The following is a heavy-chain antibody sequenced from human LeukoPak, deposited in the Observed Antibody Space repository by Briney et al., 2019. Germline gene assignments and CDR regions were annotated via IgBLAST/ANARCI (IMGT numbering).Heavy chain of an antibody. D-gene: IGHD1-26*01. CDR2: ISAYNGNT. Sequence: ASVKVSCKASGYAFTSYGIRWVREAPGQGLEWMVWISAYNGNTNYAQKLQGRVTMTTYTSTSTAYMELRSLRSDDTAVYYCARVGGSYCLDYWGQGTLVTVSS. CDR3: ARVGGSYCLDY. CDR1: GYAFTSYG. J-gene: IGHJ4*02. V-gene: IGHV1-18*01.